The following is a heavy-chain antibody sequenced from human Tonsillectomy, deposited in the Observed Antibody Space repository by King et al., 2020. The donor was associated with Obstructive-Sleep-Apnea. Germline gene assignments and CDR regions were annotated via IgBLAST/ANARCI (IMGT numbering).Heavy chain of an antibody. V-gene: IGHV3-9*01. CDR2: ISRNSGSI. Sequence: VQLVESGGGLVQPGRSLRLSCAASGFTFDDYAMHWVRQAPGKGLEWVSGISRNSGSIGYADSVKGRFTISRDNAKNSLYLQMNSLRTEDTALYYCAKDVDSGWLQPGSSRIAFDIWGQGTMVTASS. J-gene: IGHJ3*02. D-gene: IGHD5-24*01. CDR3: AKDVDSGWLQPGSSRIAFDI. CDR1: GFTFDDYA.